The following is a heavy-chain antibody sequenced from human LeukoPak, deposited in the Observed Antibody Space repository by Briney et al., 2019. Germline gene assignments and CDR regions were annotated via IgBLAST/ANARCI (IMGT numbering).Heavy chain of an antibody. D-gene: IGHD3-10*01. CDR3: ARGNYYGSGSYSYYYYYYMDV. Sequence: ASVKVSCKASGYTFTSYGISWVRQAPGQGLEWMGRINPNSGGTNYAQKFQGRVTMTRDTSISTAYMELSRLRSDDTAVYYCARGNYYGSGSYSYYYYYYMDVWGKGTTVTVSS. CDR1: GYTFTSYG. V-gene: IGHV1-2*06. J-gene: IGHJ6*03. CDR2: INPNSGGT.